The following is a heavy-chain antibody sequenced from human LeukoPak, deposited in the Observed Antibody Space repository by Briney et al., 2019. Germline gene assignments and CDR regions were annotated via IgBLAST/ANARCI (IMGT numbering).Heavy chain of an antibody. V-gene: IGHV4-61*02. D-gene: IGHD1-26*01. CDR1: GGSISSGSYY. CDR3: ASGYSGSPGWFDP. J-gene: IGHJ5*02. Sequence: SQTLSLTCTVSGGSISSGSYYWSWIRQPAGKGLEWIGRIYTSGSTNYNPSLKSRVTISVDTSKNQFSLKLSSVTAADTAVYYCASGYSGSPGWFDPWGQGTLVTVSS. CDR2: IYTSGST.